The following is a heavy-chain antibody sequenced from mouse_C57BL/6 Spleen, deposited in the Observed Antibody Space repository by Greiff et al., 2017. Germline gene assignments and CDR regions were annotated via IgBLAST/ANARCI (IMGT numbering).Heavy chain of an antibody. Sequence: EVQLQQSGPELVKPGASVKISCKASGYTFTDYYMNWVKQSHGKSLEWIGDINPNNGGTSYNQKFKGKATLTVDKSSSTAYMELRSLTSEDAAVDYCSRQGDYDYFDYWGQGTTLTVSS. V-gene: IGHV1-26*01. J-gene: IGHJ2*01. CDR3: SRQGDYDYFDY. D-gene: IGHD2-4*01. CDR1: GYTFTDYY. CDR2: INPNNGGT.